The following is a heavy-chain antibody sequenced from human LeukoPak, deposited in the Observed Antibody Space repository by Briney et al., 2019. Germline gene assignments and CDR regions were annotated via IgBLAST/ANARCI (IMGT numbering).Heavy chain of an antibody. CDR2: IYYSGST. Sequence: SETLSLTCTASGGSISSSSYYWGWIRQPPGKGLEWIGSIYYSGSTYYSPSLKSRVTMSVDTSKNQFSLKLSSVTAADTAVYYCARTGYNWFDPWGQGTLVTVSS. V-gene: IGHV4-39*07. J-gene: IGHJ5*02. CDR1: GGSISSSSYY. CDR3: ARTGYNWFDP.